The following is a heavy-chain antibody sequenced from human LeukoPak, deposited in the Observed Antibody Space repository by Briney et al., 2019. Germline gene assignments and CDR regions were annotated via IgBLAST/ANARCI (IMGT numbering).Heavy chain of an antibody. CDR2: ISRSGDRT. J-gene: IGHJ6*02. CDR1: GFTFSNYH. D-gene: IGHD1-1*01. Sequence: AGGSLRLSCVASGFTFSNYHMVWVRQATGKGLESVSSISRSGDRTYYLDSVKGRFTISRDNSKNTLFLQVDSLRAEDTAIYYCAKLLCTDEYYWYGMDVWGQGTTFTVSS. V-gene: IGHV3-23*01. CDR3: AKLLCTDEYYWYGMDV.